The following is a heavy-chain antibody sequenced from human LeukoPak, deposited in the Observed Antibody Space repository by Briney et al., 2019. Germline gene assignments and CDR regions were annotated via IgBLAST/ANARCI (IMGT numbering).Heavy chain of an antibody. J-gene: IGHJ4*02. D-gene: IGHD3-22*01. CDR1: GFTFSSYW. V-gene: IGHV3-7*03. CDR2: IKQDGSEE. Sequence: GGSLRLSCAASGFTFSSYWMSWVRQAPGKGLEWVANIKQDGSEEYYVDSVKGRFIISRDNAKNSLYLQMNSLRAEDTAVYYCAKTQGTYYYDSSGYDPYDYWGQGTLVTVSS. CDR3: AKTQGTYYYDSSGYDPYDY.